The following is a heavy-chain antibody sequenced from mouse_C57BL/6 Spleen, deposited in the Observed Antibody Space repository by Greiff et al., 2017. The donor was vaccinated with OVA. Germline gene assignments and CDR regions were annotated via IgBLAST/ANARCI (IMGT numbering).Heavy chain of an antibody. CDR1: GYAFSSSW. V-gene: IGHV1-82*01. Sequence: QVQLQQPGAELVKPGASVKISCKASGYAFSSSWMNWVKQRPGKGLEWIGRIYPGDGDTNYNGKFKGKATLTADKSSSTAYMQLSSLTSEDSAVYFCARPAWFAYWGQGTLVTVSA. CDR3: ARPAWFAY. CDR2: IYPGDGDT. J-gene: IGHJ3*01.